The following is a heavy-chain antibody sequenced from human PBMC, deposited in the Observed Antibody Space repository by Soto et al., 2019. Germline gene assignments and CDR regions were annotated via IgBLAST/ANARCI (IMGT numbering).Heavy chain of an antibody. V-gene: IGHV5-51*01. J-gene: IGHJ4*02. CDR1: GYSFTSYW. CDR2: IYPGDSDT. CDR3: ASGDILTGYYTGFDY. Sequence: ESLTISCTGSGYSFTSYWIGLVRQMPGKGLEWMGIIYPGDSDTRYSPSFQGQVTISADKSISTAYLQWSSLKASDTAMYYCASGDILTGYYTGFDYWGQGTLVTVSS. D-gene: IGHD3-9*01.